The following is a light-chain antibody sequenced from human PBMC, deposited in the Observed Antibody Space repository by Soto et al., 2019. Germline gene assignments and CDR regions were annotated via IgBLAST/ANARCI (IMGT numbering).Light chain of an antibody. CDR1: QSVRSD. CDR2: DAS. CDR3: QQYNNWPPRT. V-gene: IGKV3-15*01. J-gene: IGKJ4*01. Sequence: ERLMTQSPATLSVSLGERATLSCRASQSVRSDLAWYQQKPGQAPRLLIYDASTRATGIPARFSGSGSGTEFTLTIGSLQSEDFAVYYCQQYNNWPPRTVGGGTKVDIK.